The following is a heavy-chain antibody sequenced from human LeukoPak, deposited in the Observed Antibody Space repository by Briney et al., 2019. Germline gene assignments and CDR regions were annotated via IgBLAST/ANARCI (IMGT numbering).Heavy chain of an antibody. CDR2: IYYSGST. Sequence: SETLSLTCTVSGGSISSSSYYWGWIRQPPGKGLEWIGSIYYSGSTYYNPSLKSRVTISVDTSKNQFSLKLSSVTAADTAVYYCARQGGRYYDSAPFDYWGQGTLVTVSS. V-gene: IGHV4-39*01. D-gene: IGHD3-22*01. J-gene: IGHJ4*02. CDR3: ARQGGRYYDSAPFDY. CDR1: GGSISSSSYY.